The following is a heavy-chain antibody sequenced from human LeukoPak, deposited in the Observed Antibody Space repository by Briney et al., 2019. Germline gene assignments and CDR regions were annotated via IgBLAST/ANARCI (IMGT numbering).Heavy chain of an antibody. J-gene: IGHJ6*03. CDR3: ARRMGRKFGERYYYYHYMDV. D-gene: IGHD3-10*01. CDR1: GGSFSGYY. CDR2: INHSGSI. Sequence: SETLSLTCAVYGGSFSGYYWNWIRQPPGKGLEWIGEINHSGSINYNSSLMSRVTISVDTSKNQFSLKLSSVTAADTAVYYCARRMGRKFGERYYYYHYMDVWGKGTTVTVSS. V-gene: IGHV4-34*01.